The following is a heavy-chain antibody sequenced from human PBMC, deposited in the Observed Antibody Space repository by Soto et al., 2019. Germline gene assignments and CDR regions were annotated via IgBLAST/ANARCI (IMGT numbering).Heavy chain of an antibody. Sequence: GESLKISCKGSGYSFTSYWIGWVRQMPGKGLEWMGIIYPGDSDTRYSPSFQGQVTISADKSISTAYLQWSSLKASDTAMYYCARAYYDILTCQTDSFDIWGHVTMVTVSS. D-gene: IGHD3-9*01. CDR1: GYSFTSYW. J-gene: IGHJ3*02. CDR2: IYPGDSDT. V-gene: IGHV5-51*01. CDR3: ARAYYDILTCQTDSFDI.